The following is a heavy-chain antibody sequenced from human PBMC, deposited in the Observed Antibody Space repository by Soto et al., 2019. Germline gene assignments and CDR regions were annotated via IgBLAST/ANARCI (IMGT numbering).Heavy chain of an antibody. CDR3: ARVVPGAEDWFGP. CDR2: ISLYSDGT. Sequence: SVKVSCKTSGYTFSNYGITWVRQAPGQPLEWLGWISLYSDGTNYAQKFQGRVSMTTDTSTTTAYMELRSLRSDDTAVYYCARVVPGAEDWFGPWGQGTLVTVSS. V-gene: IGHV1-18*01. J-gene: IGHJ5*02. D-gene: IGHD2-2*01. CDR1: GYTFSNYG.